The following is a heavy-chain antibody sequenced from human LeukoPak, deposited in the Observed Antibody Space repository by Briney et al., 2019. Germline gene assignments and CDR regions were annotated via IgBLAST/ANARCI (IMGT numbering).Heavy chain of an antibody. J-gene: IGHJ3*02. V-gene: IGHV4-34*01. CDR2: INHSGST. CDR3: AGAYCGGDCYSGRAFDI. Sequence: SETLSLTCAVYGGSFSGYYWSWIRQPPGKGLKWIGEINHSGSTNYNPSLKSRVTISVDTSKNQFSLKLSSVTAADTAVYYCAGAYCGGDCYSGRAFDIWGQGTMVTVSS. D-gene: IGHD2-21*02. CDR1: GGSFSGYY.